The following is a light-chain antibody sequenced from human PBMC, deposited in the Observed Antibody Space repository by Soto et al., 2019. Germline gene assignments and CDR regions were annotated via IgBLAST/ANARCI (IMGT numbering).Light chain of an antibody. V-gene: IGKV3-20*01. CDR3: QQYGGSPFT. Sequence: EIVLTQSPVTLSWSPGERATLSCRASQSVSVNSLAWYQQRGGQAPRLLIYAASTRATGVPDRFSGTGSGTDFALTISRLETDDSAVYYCQQYGGSPFTFGPGTKVDIK. CDR2: AAS. J-gene: IGKJ3*01. CDR1: QSVSVNS.